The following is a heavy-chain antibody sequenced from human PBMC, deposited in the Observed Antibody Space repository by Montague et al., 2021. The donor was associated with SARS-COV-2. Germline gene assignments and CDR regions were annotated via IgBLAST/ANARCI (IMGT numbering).Heavy chain of an antibody. D-gene: IGHD6-25*01. CDR2: IYYTCIT. J-gene: IGHJ5*02. Sequence: SETLSLTCTVSGGSIGSHYWSWIRLPPGKGLELVGHIYYTCITNYNSSLKSRVTISVDTSKNQLSLKLGSVTAADTAVYYCARGSGSACATRFDPWGQGTLVTVSS. V-gene: IGHV4-59*11. CDR3: ARGSGSACATRFDP. CDR1: GGSIGSHY.